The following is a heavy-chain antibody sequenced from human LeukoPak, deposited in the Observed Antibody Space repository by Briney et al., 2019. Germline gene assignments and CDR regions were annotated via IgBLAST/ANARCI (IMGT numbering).Heavy chain of an antibody. CDR2: MNPNSGNT. D-gene: IGHD2-2*01. J-gene: IGHJ6*03. Sequence: ASVKVSCKASGYTFTSYDINWVRQATGQGLEWMGWMNPNSGNTGYAQTFQGRVTMTRNTSISTAYMELSSLRSEDTAVYYCARAARIVVVPAAMGPYYYMDVWGKGTTVTVSS. CDR1: GYTFTSYD. V-gene: IGHV1-8*01. CDR3: ARAARIVVVPAAMGPYYYMDV.